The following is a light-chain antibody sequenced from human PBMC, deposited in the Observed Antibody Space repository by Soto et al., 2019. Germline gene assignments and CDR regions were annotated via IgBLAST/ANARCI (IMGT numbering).Light chain of an antibody. Sequence: QSVLTQSPSASASLGASVKLTCTLCSGYSSYAIAWHQQQPEKGPRYLMKLNSDGSHSKGDGIPDRFSGSSSGAERYLTISSLQSEDEAYYYCQTWGTGIWVFGRGTKVTVL. CDR2: LNSDGSH. CDR1: SGYSSYA. J-gene: IGLJ3*02. V-gene: IGLV4-69*01. CDR3: QTWGTGIWV.